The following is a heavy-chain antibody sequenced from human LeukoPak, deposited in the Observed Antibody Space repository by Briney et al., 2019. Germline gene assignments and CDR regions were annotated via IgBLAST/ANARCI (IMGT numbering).Heavy chain of an antibody. V-gene: IGHV3-7*01. Sequence: PGVSLRLSCAASGFTFSSYWMSWVRQAPGKGLEWVANIKEDGSEKYYVDSVKGRFTISRDNAKKSLFLQMNSLRVEDTAVYYCARGRNLAVWGQGTTVTVSS. J-gene: IGHJ6*02. CDR3: ARGRNLAV. CDR1: GFTFSSYW. CDR2: IKEDGSEK.